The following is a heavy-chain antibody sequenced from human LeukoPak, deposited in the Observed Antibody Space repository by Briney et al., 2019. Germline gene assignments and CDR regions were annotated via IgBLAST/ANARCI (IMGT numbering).Heavy chain of an antibody. V-gene: IGHV4-39*01. Sequence: KPSETLSLTCTVSGGSISSSSYYWGWIRQPPGKGLEWIGSIHYSGSTYYNPSLKSRVTISVDTSKNQFSLKLSSVTAADTAVYYCASTTMARLYNWFDPWGQGTLVTVSS. CDR2: IHYSGST. D-gene: IGHD5-18*01. CDR1: GGSISSSSYY. J-gene: IGHJ5*02. CDR3: ASTTMARLYNWFDP.